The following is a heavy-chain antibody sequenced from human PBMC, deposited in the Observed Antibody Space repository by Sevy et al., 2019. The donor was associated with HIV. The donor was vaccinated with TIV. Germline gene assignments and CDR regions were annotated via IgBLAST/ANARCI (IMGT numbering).Heavy chain of an antibody. CDR3: AGGDTTMITDLDY. D-gene: IGHD3-16*01. J-gene: IGHJ4*02. CDR2: VTSDGTT. CDR1: GLTLTTTG. V-gene: IGHV3-23*01. Sequence: GGSLRLSCAASGLTLTTTGMSWVRQAPGKGLEWVAGVTSDGTTYYADSVRARFTVSRDNSKNTLYLQLNSLRADDTAVFYCAGGDTTMITDLDYWGQGTLVTVSS.